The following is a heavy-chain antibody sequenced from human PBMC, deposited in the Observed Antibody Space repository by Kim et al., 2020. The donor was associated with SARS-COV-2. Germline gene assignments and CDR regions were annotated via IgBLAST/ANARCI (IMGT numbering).Heavy chain of an antibody. D-gene: IGHD2-8*01. J-gene: IGHJ4*02. CDR1: GGSFSGYY. CDR3: ARDPGNGR. V-gene: IGHV4-34*01. CDR2: INHSGST. Sequence: SETLSLTCAVYGGSFSGYYWSWIRQPPGKGLEWIGEINHSGSTNYNPSLKSRVTISVDTSKNQFSLKLSSVTAADTAVYYCARDPGNGRWGQGTLVTVSS.